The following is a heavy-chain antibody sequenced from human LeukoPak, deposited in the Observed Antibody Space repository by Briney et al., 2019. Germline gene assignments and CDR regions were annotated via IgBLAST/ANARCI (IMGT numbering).Heavy chain of an antibody. V-gene: IGHV1-8*03. CDR3: ARGPWIQLHY. Sequence: GASVKVSCKASGYTFTSYDINWVRQSTGQGLEWMGWMNPNTDNTGYGQRFQGRLSLTRSTSISTAYMELYGLTSEDTAVYYCARGPWIQLHYWGQGTLVTVSS. J-gene: IGHJ4*02. CDR1: GYTFTSYD. CDR2: MNPNTDNT. D-gene: IGHD5-18*01.